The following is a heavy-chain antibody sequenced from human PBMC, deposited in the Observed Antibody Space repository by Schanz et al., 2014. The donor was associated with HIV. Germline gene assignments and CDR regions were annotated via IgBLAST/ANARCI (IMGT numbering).Heavy chain of an antibody. Sequence: VQMLESGGGSVQPGGSLRLSCVASGFTFNNYAMTWVRQAPGKGLEWVAVIWSDGNNKYYGDSVKGRFTISRDNSKNTLYLQMNSLGVEDTAVYFCARDGARTSHWGFWGQGTLVTVSS. V-gene: IGHV3-33*08. CDR3: ARDGARTSHWGF. CDR2: IWSDGNNK. CDR1: GFTFNNYA. D-gene: IGHD2-2*01. J-gene: IGHJ4*02.